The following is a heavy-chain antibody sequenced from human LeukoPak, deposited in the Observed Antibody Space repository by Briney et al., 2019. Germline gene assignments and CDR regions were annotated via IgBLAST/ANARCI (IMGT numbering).Heavy chain of an antibody. D-gene: IGHD6-19*01. CDR2: ISWDGDRT. V-gene: IGHV3-43*01. Sequence: PGGSLRLSCAASGFTFDNYIMHWVRQPPGKTLEWVSLISWDGDRTYYADSVKGRFTISRDNSKNSLYLQMNNLTTEDTALYYCAKDRKWLETAHYFDHWGQGTLVTVSS. CDR1: GFTFDNYI. J-gene: IGHJ4*02. CDR3: AKDRKWLETAHYFDH.